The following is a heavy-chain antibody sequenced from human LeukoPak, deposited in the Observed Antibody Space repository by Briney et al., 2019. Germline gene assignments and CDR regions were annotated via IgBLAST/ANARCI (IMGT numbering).Heavy chain of an antibody. J-gene: IGHJ4*02. V-gene: IGHV3-20*04. Sequence: GGSLRLSCAASGFTFDDYGMSWVRQAPGKGLEWVSGIDRNGDSTGYADSVEGRFTISRDNSKDTLYLQMGSLRAEDMAVYYCARGAGYGDYDPWFDYWGQGTLVTVSS. CDR1: GFTFDDYG. CDR3: ARGAGYGDYDPWFDY. D-gene: IGHD4-17*01. CDR2: IDRNGDST.